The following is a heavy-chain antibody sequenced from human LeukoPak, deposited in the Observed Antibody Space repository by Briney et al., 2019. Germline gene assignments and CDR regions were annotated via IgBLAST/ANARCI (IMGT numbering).Heavy chain of an antibody. Sequence: ASVKVSCKASGYTFTGYYMHWVRQAPGQGLEWMGRINPNSGGTNYAQKFQGRVTMTRDTSICTAYMELSRLRSDDTAVYYCARVAKKEDWFDPWGQGTLVTVSS. CDR2: INPNSGGT. D-gene: IGHD2-21*01. V-gene: IGHV1-2*06. CDR1: GYTFTGYY. J-gene: IGHJ5*02. CDR3: ARVAKKEDWFDP.